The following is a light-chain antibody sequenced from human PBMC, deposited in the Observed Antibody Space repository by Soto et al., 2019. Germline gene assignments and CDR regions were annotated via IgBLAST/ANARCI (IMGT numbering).Light chain of an antibody. CDR2: GAS. J-gene: IGKJ1*01. CDR3: PQYDDWPPWT. Sequence: IVMTQSPAALSVSPGDAATLSCRASQSVHSRLAWYQQKPGQAPRLLIYGASTRASGIPARFRGSGSGTECTLTISSLQYEDFAFYYCPQYDDWPPWTFGPGTKVEIK. CDR1: QSVHSR. V-gene: IGKV3-15*01.